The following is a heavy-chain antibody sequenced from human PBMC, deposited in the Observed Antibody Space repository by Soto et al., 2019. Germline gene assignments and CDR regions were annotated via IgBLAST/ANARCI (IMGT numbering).Heavy chain of an antibody. Sequence: QLQLQESGSGLVKPSQTLSLTCAVSGGSISSGGSSWSWIRQPPGKGLEWIGYIYHSGSTYYNPSLKSRVTISVDRSKNQCSLKLSSVPAADTAVYYCAAGGGLPRYYWGQGTLVTVSS. CDR1: GGSISSGGSS. D-gene: IGHD5-12*01. V-gene: IGHV4-30-2*01. CDR3: AAGGGLPRYY. J-gene: IGHJ4*02. CDR2: IYHSGST.